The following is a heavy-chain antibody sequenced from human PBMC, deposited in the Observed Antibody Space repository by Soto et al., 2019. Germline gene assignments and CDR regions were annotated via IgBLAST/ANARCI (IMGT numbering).Heavy chain of an antibody. CDR2: IYYSGST. D-gene: IGHD6-13*01. V-gene: IGHV4-39*01. Sequence: SETLSLTCTFSGGSIRSSSYYLGWIRQPPGKGLEWIGSIYYSGSTYYNPSLKSRVTISVDTSKNQFSLKLSSVTAADTAVYYCARLPQGIAAAGNYGMDVWGQGTTVTVSS. CDR1: GGSIRSSSYY. J-gene: IGHJ6*02. CDR3: ARLPQGIAAAGNYGMDV.